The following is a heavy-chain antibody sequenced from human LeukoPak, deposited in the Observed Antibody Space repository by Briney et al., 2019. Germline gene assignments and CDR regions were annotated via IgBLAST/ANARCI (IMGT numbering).Heavy chain of an antibody. CDR1: GFTFSSYA. Sequence: PGRSLRLSCAASGFTFSSYAMHWVRQAPGKGLEWVAVISYDGSNKYYADSVKGRFTISRDNSKNTLYLQMNSLRAEDTAVYYCAKCDSGGSCYGEVDYWGQGTLVTVSS. CDR2: ISYDGSNK. J-gene: IGHJ4*02. V-gene: IGHV3-30*18. D-gene: IGHD2-15*01. CDR3: AKCDSGGSCYGEVDY.